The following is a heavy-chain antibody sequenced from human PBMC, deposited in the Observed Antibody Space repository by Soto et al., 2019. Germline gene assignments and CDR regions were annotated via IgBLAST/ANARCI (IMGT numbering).Heavy chain of an antibody. Sequence: SETLSLTCTVSGGSISSSSYYWGWIRQPPGKGLEWIGSIYYSGSTYYNPSLKSRVTISVDTSKNQFSLKLSSVTAADTAVYYCARLATTGLWFDYWGQGTLVTVSS. CDR1: GGSISSSSYY. V-gene: IGHV4-39*01. CDR3: ARLATTGLWFDY. CDR2: IYYSGST. J-gene: IGHJ4*02. D-gene: IGHD5-12*01.